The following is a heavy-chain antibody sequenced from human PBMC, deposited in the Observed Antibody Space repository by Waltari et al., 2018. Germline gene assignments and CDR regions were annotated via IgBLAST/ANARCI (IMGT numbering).Heavy chain of an antibody. Sequence: EVQLVESGGGLVQPGGSLRLSCAASGFTFSSYWMSWVRQAPGKGLEWVANIKQDGSEKYYVDSVKGRFTISRDNAKNSLYLQMNSLRAEDTAVYYCARVRGYSYGLDAFDIWGQGTMVTVSS. V-gene: IGHV3-7*01. J-gene: IGHJ3*02. CDR3: ARVRGYSYGLDAFDI. CDR1: GFTFSSYW. CDR2: IKQDGSEK. D-gene: IGHD5-18*01.